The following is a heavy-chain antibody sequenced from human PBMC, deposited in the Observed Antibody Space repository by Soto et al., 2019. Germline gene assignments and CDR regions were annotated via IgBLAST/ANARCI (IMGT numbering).Heavy chain of an antibody. D-gene: IGHD4-17*01. Sequence: QVQLVESGGGVVQPGRSLRLSCAASGFPFSSYGMHWVRQAPGTGLEWVAVIWDDGSTKYYADSVKGRFTISRDNSKNTLYLQMNSLRAEATAVYYCARGMTTVIYWMDVWGQGTTVTVSS. CDR1: GFPFSSYG. CDR2: IWDDGSTK. V-gene: IGHV3-33*01. J-gene: IGHJ6*02. CDR3: ARGMTTVIYWMDV.